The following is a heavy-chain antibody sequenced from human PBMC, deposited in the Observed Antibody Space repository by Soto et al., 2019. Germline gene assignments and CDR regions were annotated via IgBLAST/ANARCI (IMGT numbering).Heavy chain of an antibody. J-gene: IGHJ5*02. V-gene: IGHV3-23*01. CDR3: AKIIASRPTVQRFEP. D-gene: IGHD3-3*02. Sequence: AGSLRLSCAAYRFTFIIYAMTWVRRAPRKGLEWVSAFSGSGGSTYYADSVKRRFTISRDNSKNTPYLQMHRLRAGDTAVYYWAKIIASRPTVQRFEPRGQGTLVTVSS. CDR2: FSGSGGST. CDR1: RFTFIIYA.